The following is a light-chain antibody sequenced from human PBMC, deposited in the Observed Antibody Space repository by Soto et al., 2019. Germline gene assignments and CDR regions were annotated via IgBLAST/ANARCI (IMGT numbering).Light chain of an antibody. CDR2: KAS. V-gene: IGKV1-5*03. CDR3: QHYNSYSEA. J-gene: IGKJ1*01. Sequence: IRRIQNDCTSAASVGGRHLSACRATQTISTSLAWYQQIPGRXPKXXIYKASILDTGVPSRFSGSGSGTEFTLTISSLQPDDCETYYCQHYNSYSEAFGQGTKVDIK. CDR1: QTISTS.